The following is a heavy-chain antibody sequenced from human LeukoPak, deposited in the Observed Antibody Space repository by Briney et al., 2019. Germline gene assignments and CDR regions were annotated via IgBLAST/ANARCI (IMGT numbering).Heavy chain of an antibody. Sequence: GGSLRLSCAASGFTFSSYGMHWVRQAPGKGLEWVAVIWYDGSNKYYADSVKGRFTISRDNSKNTLYLQMNSLRAEDTAVYYCARDSQVYYDFWSGYHNYYYYCGMDVWGQGTTVTVSS. CDR1: GFTFSSYG. D-gene: IGHD3-3*01. CDR2: IWYDGSNK. CDR3: ARDSQVYYDFWSGYHNYYYYCGMDV. J-gene: IGHJ6*02. V-gene: IGHV3-33*01.